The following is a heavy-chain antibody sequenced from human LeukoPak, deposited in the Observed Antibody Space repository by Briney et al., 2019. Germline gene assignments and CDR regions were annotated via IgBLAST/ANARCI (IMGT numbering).Heavy chain of an antibody. V-gene: IGHV4-39*07. CDR1: GGSTGSSRYY. CDR2: IYYSGST. CDR3: ARDWFSGTSCPTGFDP. Sequence: PSETLSLTCTVSGGSTGSSRYYWGWIRQPPGKGLEWIGSIYYSGSTYYNPSLKSRVTISVDTSKNQFSLKLSSVTAADTAVYYCARDWFSGTSCPTGFDPWGQGTLVTVSS. D-gene: IGHD2-2*01. J-gene: IGHJ5*02.